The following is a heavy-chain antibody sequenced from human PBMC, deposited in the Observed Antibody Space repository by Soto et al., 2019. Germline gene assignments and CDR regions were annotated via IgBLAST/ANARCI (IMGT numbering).Heavy chain of an antibody. J-gene: IGHJ6*02. CDR1: GDSFTSYW. Sequence: PGESLKISCKGSGDSFTSYWIGWVRQMPGKGLEWMGIIYPGDSDTRYSPSFQGQVTISADKSISTAYLQWSSLKTEDTAVYYCTTDLLYCTNGVCPQYYYYGMDVWGQGTTVTVSS. V-gene: IGHV5-51*01. D-gene: IGHD2-8*01. CDR3: TTDLLYCTNGVCPQYYYYGMDV. CDR2: IYPGDSDT.